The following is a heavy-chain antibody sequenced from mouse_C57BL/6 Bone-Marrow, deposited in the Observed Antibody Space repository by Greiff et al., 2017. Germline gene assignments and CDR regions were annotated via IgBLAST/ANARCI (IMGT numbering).Heavy chain of an antibody. D-gene: IGHD1-1*01. V-gene: IGHV3-6*01. Sequence: EVKLVESGPGLVKPSQSLSLTCSVTGYSITSGYYWNWIRQLPGNKLEWMGYISYDGSNNYNPSLKNRISITRDTSKNQFFLKLNSVTTEDTATYYCARGGYYGSAWFAYWGQGTLVTVSA. J-gene: IGHJ3*01. CDR3: ARGGYYGSAWFAY. CDR2: ISYDGSN. CDR1: GYSITSGYY.